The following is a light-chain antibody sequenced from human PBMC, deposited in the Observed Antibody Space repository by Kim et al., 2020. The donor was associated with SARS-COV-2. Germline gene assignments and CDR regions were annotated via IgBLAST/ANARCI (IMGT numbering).Light chain of an antibody. J-gene: IGKJ1*01. CDR2: EAS. CDR1: QSVNIY. CDR3: QQRSNWPPWT. V-gene: IGKV3-11*01. Sequence: SPGQRATLPGRAGQSVNIYLAWYQNEPGQAPRHLIYEASNRATGIPARFSGSGSGTDFTLTISSLEPEDFAVYCCQQRSNWPPWTFGQGTKVDIK.